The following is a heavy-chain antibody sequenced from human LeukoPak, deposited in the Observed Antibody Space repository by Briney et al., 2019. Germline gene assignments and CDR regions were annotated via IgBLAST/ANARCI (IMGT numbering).Heavy chain of an antibody. D-gene: IGHD1-26*01. CDR3: ARRGLWELLNNDGFDI. CDR1: GGSFSAYY. V-gene: IGHV4-34*01. Sequence: PSETLSLTCAVYGGSFSAYYWSWIRQPPGKWLEWIGEIHHSGTTNDSPSLKSRVTLSVDTSKNQFSLKLTSVTAADTAVYYCARRGLWELLNNDGFDIWGQGTMVTVFS. J-gene: IGHJ3*02. CDR2: IHHSGTT.